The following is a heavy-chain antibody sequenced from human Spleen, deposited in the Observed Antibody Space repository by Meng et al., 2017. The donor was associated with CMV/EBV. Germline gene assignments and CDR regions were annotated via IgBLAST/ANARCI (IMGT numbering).Heavy chain of an antibody. V-gene: IGHV1-46*01. J-gene: IGHJ3*02. CDR2: INPDGGTT. D-gene: IGHD3-22*01. CDR1: GYSFITYY. Sequence: ASVQVSCKASGYSFITYYIHWVRQAPGQGLEWLGRINPDGGTTTYAQKFQGGLTLTSDTSTSTVYMELSRLTSEDTAVYYCARDLVGYDAFDIWGQGTLVTVSS. CDR3: ARDLVGYDAFDI.